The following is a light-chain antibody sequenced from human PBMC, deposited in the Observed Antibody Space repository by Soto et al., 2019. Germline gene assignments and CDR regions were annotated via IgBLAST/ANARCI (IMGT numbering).Light chain of an antibody. J-gene: IGKJ3*01. CDR2: GAS. V-gene: IGKV3-20*01. CDR1: QSVSSSY. Sequence: EIVLTQSPGTLSLSPGERATLSCRASQSVSSSYLAWYQQKPGQAPRLLIYGASSRATGIPDRFSGRGAGTDFTLTISRLEPEYFAVYYCQQYGSSLFGPGTKVDIK. CDR3: QQYGSSL.